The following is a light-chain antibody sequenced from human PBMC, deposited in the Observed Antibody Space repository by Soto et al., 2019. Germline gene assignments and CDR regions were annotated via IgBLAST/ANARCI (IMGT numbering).Light chain of an antibody. CDR1: SSDVGGYNY. CDR2: EVT. J-gene: IGLJ1*01. V-gene: IGLV2-14*01. CDR3: SSYTSSNTHV. Sequence: QSALTQPASVSGSPGQSITISCTGTSSDVGGYNYVSWYQQHPGKAPKLMIYEVTNRPSGVSNRFSGSKSGNTASLTISGLQADDEAEYYCSSYTSSNTHVFGTGTKVTVL.